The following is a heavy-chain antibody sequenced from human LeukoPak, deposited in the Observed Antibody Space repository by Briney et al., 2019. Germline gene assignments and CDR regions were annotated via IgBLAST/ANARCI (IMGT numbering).Heavy chain of an antibody. Sequence: GGSLRLSCAASGFTVSSNYMSWVRQAPGKGLEWVSVIYSGGSTYYADSVKGRVTISRDNSKNTLYLQMNSLRAEDTAVYYCAREATGGSYDYWGQGTLVTVSS. CDR1: GFTVSSNY. CDR3: AREATGGSYDY. CDR2: IYSGGST. V-gene: IGHV3-66*02. D-gene: IGHD3-16*01. J-gene: IGHJ4*02.